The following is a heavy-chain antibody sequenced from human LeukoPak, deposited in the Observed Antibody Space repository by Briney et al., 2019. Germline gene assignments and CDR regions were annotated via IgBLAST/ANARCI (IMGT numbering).Heavy chain of an antibody. CDR3: RSGWYRHYYYYMDV. CDR2: IYTSGST. CDR1: GGSISSYY. Sequence: SETLSLTCTVSGGSISSYYWSWIRQPAGKGLEWIGRIYTSGSTNYNPSLKSRVTVSVDTSKNQFSLKLSSVTAADTAVYYCRSGWYRHYYYYMDVWGKGTTVTVSS. V-gene: IGHV4-4*07. J-gene: IGHJ6*03. D-gene: IGHD6-19*01.